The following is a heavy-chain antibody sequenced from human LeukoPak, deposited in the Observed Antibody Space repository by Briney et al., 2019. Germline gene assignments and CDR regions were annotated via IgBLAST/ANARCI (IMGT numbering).Heavy chain of an antibody. CDR1: GDSISTSTYY. CDR3: ARQQSNWASGPGMDV. Sequence: SETLSLTCTVSGDSISTSTYYWVWIRQPPGKGLEWIGSIFYSGSTYYNPSLKSRVTISVDTSKNQFSLRLSSVTAADTAVYYCARQQSNWASGPGMDVWGQGTTVTVSS. V-gene: IGHV4-39*01. CDR2: IFYSGST. D-gene: IGHD7-27*01. J-gene: IGHJ6*02.